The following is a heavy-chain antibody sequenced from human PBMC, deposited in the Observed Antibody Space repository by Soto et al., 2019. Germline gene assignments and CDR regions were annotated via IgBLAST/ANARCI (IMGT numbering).Heavy chain of an antibody. Sequence: QVQLVQSGAEVKNPGSSVKVSCKASGGTFSSYTISWVRQAPGQGLEWMGRIIPILGIANYAQKCQGRVTITADKSTSTAYMELSSLRSEDTAVYYCARPRIDYDSSGYYEYWGQGTLVTVSS. D-gene: IGHD3-22*01. CDR3: ARPRIDYDSSGYYEY. CDR2: IIPILGIA. CDR1: GGTFSSYT. V-gene: IGHV1-69*02. J-gene: IGHJ4*02.